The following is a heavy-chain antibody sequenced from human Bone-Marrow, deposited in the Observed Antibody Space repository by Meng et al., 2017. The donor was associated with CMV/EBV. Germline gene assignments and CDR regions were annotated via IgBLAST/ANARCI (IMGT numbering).Heavy chain of an antibody. V-gene: IGHV3-11*06. CDR1: GFTFSDYY. CDR3: ARDPCSSTSCYPDY. D-gene: IGHD2-2*01. Sequence: GESLKISCAASGFTFSDYYMSWIRQAPGKGLEWVSSISSSSSYIYYADSVKGRFTISRDNAKNSLYLQMNSLRAEDTAVYYCARDPCSSTSCYPDYWGQGTLVTVSS. CDR2: ISSSSSYI. J-gene: IGHJ4*02.